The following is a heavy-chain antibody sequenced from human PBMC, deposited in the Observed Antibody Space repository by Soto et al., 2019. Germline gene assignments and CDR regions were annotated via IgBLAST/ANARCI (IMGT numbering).Heavy chain of an antibody. V-gene: IGHV1-2*02. CDR1: GYPFNDNH. D-gene: IGHD4-4*01. CDR3: ATAKRGTVSLLSA. J-gene: IGHJ5*01. Sequence: ASVKVSCKASGYPFNDNHIHWVRQAPGRGLEWMGWLNPYSGATTYAANNKGRINLTRDTSLSTSYMELIGLRSDDTAVYYCATAKRGTVSLLSAWGQGTLVTVSS. CDR2: LNPYSGAT.